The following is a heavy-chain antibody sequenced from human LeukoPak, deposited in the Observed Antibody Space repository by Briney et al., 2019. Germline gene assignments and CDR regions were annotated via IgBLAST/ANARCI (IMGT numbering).Heavy chain of an antibody. CDR3: ARAGADY. J-gene: IGHJ4*02. CDR1: GFTVSSNS. V-gene: IGHV3-7*01. CDR2: IKQDGSEK. Sequence: GGSLRFSCTVSGFTVSSNSMSWVRQAPGKGLEWVANIKQDGSEKYYVDSVKGRLTISRNNAKNSLYLQMNSLRVDDTAVYYCARAGADYWGQGTLVTVSS.